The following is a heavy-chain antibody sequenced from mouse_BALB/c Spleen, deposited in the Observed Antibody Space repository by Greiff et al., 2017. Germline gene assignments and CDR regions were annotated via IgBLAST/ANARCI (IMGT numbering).Heavy chain of an antibody. Sequence: EVKVVESGGGLVQPGGSRKLSCAASGFTFSSFGMHWVRQAPEKGLEWVAYISSGSSTIYYADTVKGRFTISRDNPKNTLFLQMTSLRSEDTAMYYCARSTATAYWGQGTLVTVSA. V-gene: IGHV5-17*02. D-gene: IGHD1-2*01. CDR2: ISSGSSTI. CDR3: ARSTATAY. J-gene: IGHJ3*01. CDR1: GFTFSSFG.